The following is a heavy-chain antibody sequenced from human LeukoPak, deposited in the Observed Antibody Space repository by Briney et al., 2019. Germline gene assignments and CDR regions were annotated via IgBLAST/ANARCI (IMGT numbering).Heavy chain of an antibody. V-gene: IGHV3-43*01. CDR1: GFTFDGYT. J-gene: IGHJ3*02. CDR2: ISWDGGST. D-gene: IGHD2-15*01. Sequence: GGSLRLSCAASGFTFDGYTMHWVRQAPGKGLEWVSLISWDGGSTYYADSVKGRFTISRDNSKNSLYLQMNSLRTEDTALYYCAKDKWSNAFDIWGQGTMVTVSS. CDR3: AKDKWSNAFDI.